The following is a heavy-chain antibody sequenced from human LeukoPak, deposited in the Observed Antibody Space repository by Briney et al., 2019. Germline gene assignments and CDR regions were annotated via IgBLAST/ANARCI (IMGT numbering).Heavy chain of an antibody. CDR2: LDRDGTTT. Sequence: GGSLRLSCVASGFTFSTYWMHWVRQAPGKGLEWVSRLDRDGTTTSYADSVYGRFTISRDNAKSTLYLQMRSLRAEDTAVYYCATSSPWDYWGQGTLVTVSS. CDR3: ATSSPWDY. V-gene: IGHV3-74*01. J-gene: IGHJ4*02. CDR1: GFTFSTYW. D-gene: IGHD2/OR15-2a*01.